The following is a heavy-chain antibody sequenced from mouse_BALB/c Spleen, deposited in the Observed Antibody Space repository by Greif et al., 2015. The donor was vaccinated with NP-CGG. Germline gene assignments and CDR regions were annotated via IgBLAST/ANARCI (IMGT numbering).Heavy chain of an antibody. D-gene: IGHD2-14*01. CDR3: APRYDDAMDY. CDR2: INPSTGYT. J-gene: IGHJ4*01. CDR1: GYTFTSYW. V-gene: IGHV1-7*01. Sequence: QVQLQQPGAELAKPGASVKMSCKASGYTFTSYWMHWVKQRPGQGLEWIGYINPSTGYTEYNQKFKDKATLTADKSSSTAYMQLSSLTSEDSAVYYCAPRYDDAMDYWGQGTSVTVSS.